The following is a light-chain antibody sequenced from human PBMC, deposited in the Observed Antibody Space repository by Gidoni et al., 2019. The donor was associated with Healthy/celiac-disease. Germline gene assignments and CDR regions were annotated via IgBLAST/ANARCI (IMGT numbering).Light chain of an antibody. J-gene: IGKJ4*02. V-gene: IGKV4-1*01. CDR2: WAS. CDR3: QQYYSTPLT. Sequence: DIVMPQSHDPLAVSLGERATINCKSSQSVLYSSNNKNYLAWYQQKPGQPPKLLIYWASTRESGVPDRFSGSGSGTDFTLTSSSLQAEDVAVYYCQQYYSTPLTFGGGTKVEIK. CDR1: QSVLYSSNNKNY.